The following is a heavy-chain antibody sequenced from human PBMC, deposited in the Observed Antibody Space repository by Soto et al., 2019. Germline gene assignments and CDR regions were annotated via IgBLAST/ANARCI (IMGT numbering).Heavy chain of an antibody. CDR3: AKDGRWGRYFDWSDFDP. V-gene: IGHV3-30*18. D-gene: IGHD3-9*01. CDR1: GFTFSSYG. J-gene: IGHJ5*02. Sequence: PGGSLRLSCAASGFTFSSYGMHWVRQAPGKGLEGVAVISYDGSNKYYADSVKGRFTISRDNSKNTLYLQMNSLRAEDTAVYYCAKDGRWGRYFDWSDFDPWGQRTLVTVSS. CDR2: ISYDGSNK.